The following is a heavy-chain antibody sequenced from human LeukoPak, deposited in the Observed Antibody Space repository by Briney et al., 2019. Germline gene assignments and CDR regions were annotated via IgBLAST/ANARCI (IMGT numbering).Heavy chain of an antibody. J-gene: IGHJ6*02. D-gene: IGHD4-11*01. CDR2: IWYDGSNK. CDR1: GFTFSSYG. V-gene: IGHV3-33*01. CDR3: ARDSSTTILYYYYYGMDV. Sequence: GRSLRLSCAASGFTFSSYGMHWVRQAPGKGLEWVAVIWYDGSNKYYVDSVKGRFTISRDNSKNTPYLQMNSLRAEDTAVYYCARDSSTTILYYYYYGMDVWGQGTTVTVSS.